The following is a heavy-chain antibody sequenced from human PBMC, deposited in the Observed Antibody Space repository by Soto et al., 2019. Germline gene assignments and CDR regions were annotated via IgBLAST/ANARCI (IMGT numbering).Heavy chain of an antibody. Sequence: EVQLEESGGALVQPGGSLRLSCAASGFTFKTYNMNWVRQAPGKGLEWVSYIGTSGTPVYYADSVKGRFTISRDNAKNALFLQMHSMRDEDTALYFCARYPSPDSSGWYYLDYWGQGTLVTVSS. CDR1: GFTFKTYN. CDR3: ARYPSPDSSGWYYLDY. J-gene: IGHJ4*02. CDR2: IGTSGTPV. V-gene: IGHV3-48*02. D-gene: IGHD6-19*01.